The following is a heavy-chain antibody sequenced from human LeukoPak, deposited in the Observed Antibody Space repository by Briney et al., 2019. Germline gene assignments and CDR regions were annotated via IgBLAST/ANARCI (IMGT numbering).Heavy chain of an antibody. CDR2: INWNGGST. CDR1: GLTFDDYG. D-gene: IGHD2-15*01. CDR3: ARSVAASRDY. V-gene: IGHV3-20*04. Sequence: GGSLRLSCAASGLTFDDYGMSWVRQAPGKGLEWVTGINWNGGSTGYADSVKGRFTISRDNAKNSLYLQMNSLRAEDTALYYCARSVAASRDYWGQGTLVTVSS. J-gene: IGHJ4*02.